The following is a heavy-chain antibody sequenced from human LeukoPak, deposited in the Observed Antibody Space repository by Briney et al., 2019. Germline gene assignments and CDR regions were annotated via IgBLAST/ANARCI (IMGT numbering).Heavy chain of an antibody. J-gene: IGHJ6*02. V-gene: IGHV3-49*04. CDR3: TRDQIQRWLYYGMDV. CDR1: VFTFCDHD. Sequence: GGSLRLSCTASVFTFCDHDMSCVRRAPGKGREGLSFIRSKTYVGATEYTASVKGKFTSSRDNSKSIPYMKMNSLKPEDTAVYYCTRDQIQRWLYYGMDVWGRGTTVTVSS. CDR2: IRSKTYVGAT. D-gene: IGHD5-18*01.